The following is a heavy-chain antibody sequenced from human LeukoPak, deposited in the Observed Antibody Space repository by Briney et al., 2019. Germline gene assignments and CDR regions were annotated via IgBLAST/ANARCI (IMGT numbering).Heavy chain of an antibody. CDR2: ISGGGGIT. Sequence: GGSLRLSCAASGFTFSSYAMSWVRQAPGKGLEWVSAISGGGGITYYADSVKGRFTISRDNSKSTLYLQMNSLRAEDTAVYHCAKTLRDLEWLTGELDVWGQGTAVTVSS. CDR3: AKTLRDLEWLTGELDV. J-gene: IGHJ6*02. V-gene: IGHV3-23*01. CDR1: GFTFSSYA. D-gene: IGHD3-3*01.